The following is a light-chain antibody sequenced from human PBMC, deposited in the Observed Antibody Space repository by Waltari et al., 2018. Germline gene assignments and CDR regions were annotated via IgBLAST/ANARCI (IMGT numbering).Light chain of an antibody. CDR2: GAS. J-gene: IGKJ2*02. Sequence: EIVMTQSPAALSESPGERATLSCRASQSISNNLAWYQHKPGQPPRLLISGASTRATGVPARFSGSGSGTEFTLTISSLQSEDSAIYFCQQYNMWPPSTFGQGTKLEIK. V-gene: IGKV3-15*01. CDR3: QQYNMWPPST. CDR1: QSISNN.